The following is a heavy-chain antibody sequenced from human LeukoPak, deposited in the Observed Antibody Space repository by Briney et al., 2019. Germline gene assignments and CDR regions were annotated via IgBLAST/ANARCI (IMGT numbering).Heavy chain of an antibody. CDR2: ISSSSSYI. J-gene: IGHJ6*03. D-gene: IGHD1-26*01. CDR3: ASGSWAYYYYYMDV. Sequence: GSLRLSCAASGFPFSSYSMNWVRQAPGKGLEWVSSISSSSSYIYYADSVKGRFTISRDNAKNSLYLQMNSLRAEDTAVYYCASGSWAYYYYYMDVWGKGTTVTVSS. CDR1: GFPFSSYS. V-gene: IGHV3-21*01.